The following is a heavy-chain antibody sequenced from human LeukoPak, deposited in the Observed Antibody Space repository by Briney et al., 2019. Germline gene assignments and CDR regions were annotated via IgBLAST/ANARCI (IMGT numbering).Heavy chain of an antibody. CDR2: ILPGNSDT. D-gene: IGHD3-9*01. CDR1: GYSFSNYW. V-gene: IGHV5-51*04. CDR3: ARQYYDILTDPNYFDS. Sequence: GESLKISCKGSGYSFSNYWIGWVRQMPGKGLECVGIILPGNSDTRYSPSFQGQVTMSADKPISTAYLQWSSLKAADTAMYYCARQYYDILTDPNYFDSWGQGTLVTVSS. J-gene: IGHJ4*02.